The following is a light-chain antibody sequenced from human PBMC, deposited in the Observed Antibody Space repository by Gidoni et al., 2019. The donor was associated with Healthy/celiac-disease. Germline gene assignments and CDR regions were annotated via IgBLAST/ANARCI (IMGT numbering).Light chain of an antibody. CDR2: WAS. CDR3: QQYYSTPRT. J-gene: IGKJ1*01. CDR1: QSVLYSSNNKNY. Sequence: DIVMIPSTDSLAVSLGERATINCKSSQSVLYSSNNKNYLAWYQQKPGQPPKLLIYWASTRESGVPDRFSGSGSGTDFTLTISSLQAEDVAVYYCQQYYSTPRTFGQGTKVEIK. V-gene: IGKV4-1*01.